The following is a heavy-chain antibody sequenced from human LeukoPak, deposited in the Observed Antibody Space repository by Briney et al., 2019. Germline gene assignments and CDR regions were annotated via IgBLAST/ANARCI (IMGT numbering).Heavy chain of an antibody. D-gene: IGHD6-6*01. CDR3: ARSEHSSSSFDY. Sequence: GESLRLSCAASGFIFSSYEMNWVRQAPGKGLEWVSYISSSTHIYYADSVKGRFTISRDNARNSLYLQMNSLRAEDTAIYYCARSEHSSSSFDYWGQGTLVTVSS. CDR2: ISSSTHI. V-gene: IGHV3-48*03. J-gene: IGHJ4*02. CDR1: GFIFSSYE.